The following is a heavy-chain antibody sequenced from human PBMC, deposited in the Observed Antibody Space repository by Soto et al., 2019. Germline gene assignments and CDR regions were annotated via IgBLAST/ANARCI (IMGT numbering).Heavy chain of an antibody. D-gene: IGHD3-16*02. V-gene: IGHV3-23*01. CDR3: AKVNGYIWGSYRYSAGEFDY. CDR2: ISGSGGST. J-gene: IGHJ4*02. Sequence: EVQLLESGGGLVQPGGSLRLSCAASGFTYSSYAMSWVRQAPGKGLEWVSAISGSGGSTYYADSVKGRFTISRDISKNTLYLQMNSLRADDTAVYYCAKVNGYIWGSYRYSAGEFDYWGQGTLVTVSS. CDR1: GFTYSSYA.